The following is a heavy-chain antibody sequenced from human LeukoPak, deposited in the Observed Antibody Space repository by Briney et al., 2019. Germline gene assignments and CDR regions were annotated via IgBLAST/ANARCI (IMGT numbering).Heavy chain of an antibody. CDR1: GFTFSSNN. Sequence: GGSLRLSCAAFGFTFSSNNMNWVRQAPGKGLEWVSSISSSSSTIYYADSVKGRFTISRDNAKNSLYLQMNSLGADDTGVYYCAAGGYSSTWPLGYWGRGALVTVSS. V-gene: IGHV3-48*04. CDR3: AAGGYSSTWPLGY. CDR2: ISSSSSTI. D-gene: IGHD6-13*01. J-gene: IGHJ4*02.